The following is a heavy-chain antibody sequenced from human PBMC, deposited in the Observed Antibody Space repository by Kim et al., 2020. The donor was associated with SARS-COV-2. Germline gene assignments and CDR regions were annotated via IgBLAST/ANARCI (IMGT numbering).Heavy chain of an antibody. J-gene: IGHJ4*02. CDR2: ISGSGGST. CDR3: AKGGKGGGIAAAGTDGFDY. CDR1: GFTFSSYA. V-gene: IGHV3-23*01. Sequence: GGSLRLSCAASGFTFSSYAMSWVRQAPGKGLEWVSAISGSGGSTYYADSVKGRFTISRDNSKNTLYLQMNSLRAEDTAVYYCAKGGKGGGIAAAGTDGFDYWGQGTLVTVSS. D-gene: IGHD6-13*01.